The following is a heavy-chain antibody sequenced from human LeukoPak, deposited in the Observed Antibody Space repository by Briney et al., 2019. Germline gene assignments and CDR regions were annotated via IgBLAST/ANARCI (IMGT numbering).Heavy chain of an antibody. Sequence: GESLKISCKGSGYSFTNYWIGWVRQMPGRGLEWMGIIYPDDSDTRYSPSFQGQVTISADKSISTAYLQWSSLKASDTAMYYCARHDILTGYYFDYWGQGTLVTVSS. CDR2: IYPDDSDT. D-gene: IGHD3-9*01. J-gene: IGHJ4*02. CDR3: ARHDILTGYYFDY. CDR1: GYSFTNYW. V-gene: IGHV5-51*01.